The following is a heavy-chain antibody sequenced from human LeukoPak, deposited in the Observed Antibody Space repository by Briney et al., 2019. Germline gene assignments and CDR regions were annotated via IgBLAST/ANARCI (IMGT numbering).Heavy chain of an antibody. Sequence: GGSLRLSCAASGFTFSSYSMNWVRQAPGKGLEWVSHISSSSSTIYYADSVKGRFTTSRDNSKNTLYLQMNSLRAEDTAVFYCAKRIAAAGTHYYFDYWGQGTLVTVTS. CDR2: ISSSSSTI. V-gene: IGHV3-48*01. CDR3: AKRIAAAGTHYYFDY. J-gene: IGHJ4*02. D-gene: IGHD6-13*01. CDR1: GFTFSSYS.